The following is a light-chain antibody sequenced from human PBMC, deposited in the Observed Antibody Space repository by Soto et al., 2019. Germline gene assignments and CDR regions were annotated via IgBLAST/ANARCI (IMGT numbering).Light chain of an antibody. CDR2: QDS. V-gene: IGLV3-1*01. J-gene: IGLJ2*01. CDR3: QAWDSSNVV. CDR1: KLGDKY. Sequence: SYELTQPPSVSVSPGQTASITCSGDKLGDKYACWYQQKPGQSPVLVIYQDSKRPSGISERFSGCNSGNTATLTISGTQAMDEADYYCQAWDSSNVVFGGGTKLTVL.